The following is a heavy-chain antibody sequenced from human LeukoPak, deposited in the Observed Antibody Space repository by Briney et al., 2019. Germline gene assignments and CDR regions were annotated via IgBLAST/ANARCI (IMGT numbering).Heavy chain of an antibody. D-gene: IGHD4-17*01. CDR1: GFTVSSNY. J-gene: IGHJ5*02. V-gene: IGHV3-53*01. CDR3: ARNGVENWFDP. Sequence: PGGSLRLSCAASGFTVSSNYMSWVRQAPGKGLEWVSVIYSGGRTYYADSVKGRFTISRDNSKNTLYLQMNSLRAEDTAVYYCARNGVENWFDPWGQGTLVTVSS. CDR2: IYSGGRT.